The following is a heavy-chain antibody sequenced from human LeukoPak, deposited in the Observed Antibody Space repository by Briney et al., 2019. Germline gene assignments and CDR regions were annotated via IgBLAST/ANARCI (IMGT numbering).Heavy chain of an antibody. D-gene: IGHD3-10*01. CDR1: GGSFSGYY. CDR2: INHSGST. V-gene: IGHV4-34*01. J-gene: IGHJ4*02. Sequence: PSETLSLTCAVYGGSFSGYYWSWIRQPPGKGLEWIGEINHSGSTKYSPSLKSRVTISVDTSKNQYSLKLTSVTAADTAVYYCARAADYHGSGSQLGYWGQGILVTVSS. CDR3: ARAADYHGSGSQLGY.